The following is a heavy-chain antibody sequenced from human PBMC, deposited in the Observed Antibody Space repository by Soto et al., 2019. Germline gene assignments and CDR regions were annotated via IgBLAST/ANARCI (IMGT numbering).Heavy chain of an antibody. CDR3: VKDGTYYDSKGLFDY. D-gene: IGHD3-3*01. Sequence: GGSLRLSCAASGFTFSSYAMHWVRQAPGKGLEWVAVISYDGSNKYYADSVKGRFTISRDNSKNTLYLQMSSLRAEDTAVYYCVKDGTYYDSKGLFDYWGQGTLVTVSS. CDR2: ISYDGSNK. CDR1: GFTFSSYA. J-gene: IGHJ4*02. V-gene: IGHV3-30*14.